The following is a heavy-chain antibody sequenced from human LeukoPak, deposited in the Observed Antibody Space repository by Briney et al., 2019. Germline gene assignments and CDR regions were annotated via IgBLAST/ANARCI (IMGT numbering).Heavy chain of an antibody. Sequence: SVKVSCKASGGTFSSYAISWVRQAPGQGLEWMGRIIPILGIANYAQKFQGRVTITADKSTSTAYMELSSLRAEDTAVYYCARDRAWDYYGMDVWGQGTTVTVSS. J-gene: IGHJ6*02. CDR2: IIPILGIA. V-gene: IGHV1-69*04. D-gene: IGHD3-10*01. CDR3: ARDRAWDYYGMDV. CDR1: GGTFSSYA.